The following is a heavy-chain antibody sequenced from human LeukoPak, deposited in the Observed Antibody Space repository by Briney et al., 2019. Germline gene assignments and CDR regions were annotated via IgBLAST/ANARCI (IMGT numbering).Heavy chain of an antibody. D-gene: IGHD3-22*01. CDR2: INHSGST. CDR1: GGSFSGYY. Sequence: SETLSLTCAVYGGSFSGYYWSWIRQPPGKGLEWIGEINHSGSTNYNPSLKSRVTISLDTSKNQFSLKLSSVTAADTAVYYCAGQRRALYYYDSSGQFLFDYWGQGTLVTVSS. V-gene: IGHV4-34*01. CDR3: AGQRRALYYYDSSGQFLFDY. J-gene: IGHJ4*02.